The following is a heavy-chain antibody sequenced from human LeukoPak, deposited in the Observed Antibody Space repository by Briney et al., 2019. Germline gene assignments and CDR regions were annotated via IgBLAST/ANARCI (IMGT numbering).Heavy chain of an antibody. D-gene: IGHD3-9*01. CDR2: IYTSGST. V-gene: IGHV4-4*07. Sequence: PSETLSLTCTVSGGSISSYYWSWIRQPAGKGLEWIGRIYTSGSTNYNPSLKSRVTMSVDTSKNQFSLKLSSVTAADTAVYYCARGRDDILTGYGAPFDYWGQGTLVTVSS. J-gene: IGHJ4*02. CDR3: ARGRDDILTGYGAPFDY. CDR1: GGSISSYY.